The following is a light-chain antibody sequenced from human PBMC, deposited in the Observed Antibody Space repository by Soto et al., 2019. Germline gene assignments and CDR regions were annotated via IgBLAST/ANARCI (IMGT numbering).Light chain of an antibody. CDR1: QSVRSSY. CDR2: AAS. V-gene: IGKV3-20*01. CDR3: QQYGSSPRT. J-gene: IGKJ1*01. Sequence: EIVLTQSPGTTSLSPGESATLSCRASQSVRSSYLAWYQQTPGQTPRLLIYAASSRATGIPDRFSGSGSGTDFSLTISRLEAEDFAVYYCQQYGSSPRTFGQGTKVHIK.